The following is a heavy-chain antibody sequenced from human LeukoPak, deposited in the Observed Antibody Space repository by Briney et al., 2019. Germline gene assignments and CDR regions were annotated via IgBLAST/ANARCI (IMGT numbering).Heavy chain of an antibody. CDR3: ARDNSVGDNAWWFDP. Sequence: ASVKVSCKASGGTFSSYAISWVRQAPGQGLEWMGGIIPIFGTANYAQKFQGRVTMTRDMSTSTDYMELSSLRSEDTAIYYCARDNSVGDNAWWFDPWGQGTLVTVSS. CDR1: GGTFSSYA. J-gene: IGHJ5*02. V-gene: IGHV1-69*05. D-gene: IGHD1-26*01. CDR2: IIPIFGTA.